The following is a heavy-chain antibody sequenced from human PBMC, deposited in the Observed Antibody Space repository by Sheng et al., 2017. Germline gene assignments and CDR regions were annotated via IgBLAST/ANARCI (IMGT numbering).Heavy chain of an antibody. V-gene: IGHV4-59*01. Sequence: QVQLQESGPGLVKPSETLSLTCTVSGGSISSYYWSWIRQPPGKGLEWIGYIYYSGSTNYNPSLKSRVTISVDTSKNQFSLKLSSVTAADTAVYYCASVAGYCSSTSCPKGYYGMDVWGQGTTVTVSS. J-gene: IGHJ6*02. CDR2: IYYSGST. CDR3: ASVAGYCSSTSCPKGYYGMDV. D-gene: IGHD2-2*01. CDR1: GGSISSYY.